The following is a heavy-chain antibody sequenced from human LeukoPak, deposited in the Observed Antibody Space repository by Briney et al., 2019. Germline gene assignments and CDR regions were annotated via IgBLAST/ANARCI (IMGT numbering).Heavy chain of an antibody. Sequence: GGSLRLSCAASGFTFSDYSMNWVRQAPGKGLEWVSSISTSSSYIYYADSVKGRFTISRDNAKNSLYLQMNSLRAEDTAVYYCAELGITMIGGVWGKGTTVTISS. CDR2: ISTSSSYI. CDR3: AELGITMIGGV. D-gene: IGHD3-10*02. CDR1: GFTFSDYS. J-gene: IGHJ6*04. V-gene: IGHV3-21*01.